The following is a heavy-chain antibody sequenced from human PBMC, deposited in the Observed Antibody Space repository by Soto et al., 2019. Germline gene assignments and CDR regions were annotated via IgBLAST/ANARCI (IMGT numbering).Heavy chain of an antibody. Sequence: GGSLRLSCAASGFTFSSYSMNWVRQAPGKGLEWVSYISSSSSNIYYADSVKGRITISRDNAKNSLYLQMNSLRAEDTAVYYCARSTTVTTSYYYYYYYMDVWGKGTTVTVSS. CDR2: ISSSSSNI. J-gene: IGHJ6*03. V-gene: IGHV3-48*01. CDR1: GFTFSSYS. D-gene: IGHD4-17*01. CDR3: ARSTTVTTSYYYYYYYMDV.